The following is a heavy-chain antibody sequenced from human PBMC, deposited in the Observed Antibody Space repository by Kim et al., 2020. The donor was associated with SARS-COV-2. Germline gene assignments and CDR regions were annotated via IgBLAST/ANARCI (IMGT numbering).Heavy chain of an antibody. D-gene: IGHD3-10*01. CDR1: GFTFSSYA. CDR2: ICYDGSKA. Sequence: GGSLRLSCEASGFTFSSYAMHWVRQAPGKGLEWVAFICYDGSKAFYGDSLKGRFTISRDNSKKMLYLDMTSLRPEDTAVYFCARDFRRKGGSGTYWPYGMDVWGQGTTVIVSS. V-gene: IGHV3-33*01. CDR3: ARDFRRKGGSGTYWPYGMDV. J-gene: IGHJ6*02.